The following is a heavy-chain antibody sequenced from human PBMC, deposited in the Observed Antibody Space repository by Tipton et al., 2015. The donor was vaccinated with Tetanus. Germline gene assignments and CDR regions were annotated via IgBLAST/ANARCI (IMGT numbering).Heavy chain of an antibody. J-gene: IGHJ6*02. V-gene: IGHV4-59*11. D-gene: IGHD1-1*01. Sequence: TLSLTCTVSGGSISRLYWSWSRQPPGKGLEWIGYIHYSGSTNYNPSLKSRVTMSVDTSKNQFSLKLSSVTAEDTAIYYCAKGLSDTTWKTGMGVWGQGTTVTVSS. CDR3: AKGLSDTTWKTGMGV. CDR1: GGSISRLY. CDR2: IHYSGST.